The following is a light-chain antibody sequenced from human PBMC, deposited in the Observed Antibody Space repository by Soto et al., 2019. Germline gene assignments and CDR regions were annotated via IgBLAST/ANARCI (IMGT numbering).Light chain of an antibody. CDR1: QSISSW. V-gene: IGKV1-5*03. CDR3: QQYNSYSRT. CDR2: KAS. J-gene: IGKJ1*01. Sequence: IQMTQSPSTLSASVGDRVTITCRASQSISSWLAWYQQKPGKAPKLLIYKASSLGSGVPSRFSGSGSGTEFTLTISSLQPDDFATYYCQQYNSYSRTFGQGTKVDIK.